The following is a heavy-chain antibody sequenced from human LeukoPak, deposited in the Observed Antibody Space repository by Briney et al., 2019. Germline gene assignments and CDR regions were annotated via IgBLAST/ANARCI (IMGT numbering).Heavy chain of an antibody. J-gene: IGHJ3*02. CDR1: GFTVSSNY. V-gene: IGHV3-66*01. CDR3: ARDMGYLHLAFDI. Sequence: PGGSLRLSCAASGFTVSSNYMSWVRQAPGKGLEWVSVIYSGGRTYYADSVKGRFTISRDNSKNTLYLQMNSLRAEDTAVYYCARDMGYLHLAFDIWGQGTMVTVSS. CDR2: IYSGGRT. D-gene: IGHD6-13*01.